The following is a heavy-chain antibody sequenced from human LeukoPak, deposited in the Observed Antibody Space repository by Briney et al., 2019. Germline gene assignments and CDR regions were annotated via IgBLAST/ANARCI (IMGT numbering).Heavy chain of an antibody. CDR2: ISFDGTDA. V-gene: IGHV3-30*14. Sequence: GGSLRLSCAASGFTFSSYAIHWVRQAPGKGLEWVAVISFDGTDAFYADSVKGRFTISRDNAKKTLYLQMNSLRAEDTAMYYCARGEAVAGNDHWGQGALVTVSS. J-gene: IGHJ4*02. CDR3: ARGEAVAGNDH. D-gene: IGHD6-19*01. CDR1: GFTFSSYA.